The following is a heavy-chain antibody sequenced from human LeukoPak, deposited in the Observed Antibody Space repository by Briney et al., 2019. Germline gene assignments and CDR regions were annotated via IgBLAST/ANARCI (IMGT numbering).Heavy chain of an antibody. CDR3: ARVNIMFMTPLFDP. D-gene: IGHD5/OR15-5a*01. J-gene: IGHJ5*02. CDR2: ISAYNGNT. V-gene: IGHV1-18*04. Sequence: ASVKVSCKASGYTFTGYYMHWVRQAPGQGLEWMGWISAYNGNTNYAQKLQGRVTMTTDTSTSTAYMELRSLRSDDTAVYYCARVNIMFMTPLFDPWGQGTLVTVSS. CDR1: GYTFTGYY.